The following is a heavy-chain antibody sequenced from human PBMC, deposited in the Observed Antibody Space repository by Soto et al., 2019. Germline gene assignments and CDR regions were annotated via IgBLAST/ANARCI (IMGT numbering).Heavy chain of an antibody. CDR2: IIPILGIA. CDR1: GGTFSSYT. CDR3: ARLGCSGGSCYEDWFDP. V-gene: IGHV1-69*02. J-gene: IGHJ5*02. Sequence: QVQLVQSGAEVKKPGSSVKVSCKASGGTFSSYTISWVRQAPGQGLEWMGRIIPILGIANYAQKFQGRVTITADKSTSTADMELSSLRSEDTAVYYCARLGCSGGSCYEDWFDPWGQGTLVTVSS. D-gene: IGHD2-15*01.